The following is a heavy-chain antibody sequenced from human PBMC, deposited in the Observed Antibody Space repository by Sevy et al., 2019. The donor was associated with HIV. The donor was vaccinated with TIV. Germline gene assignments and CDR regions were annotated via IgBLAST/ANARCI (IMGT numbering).Heavy chain of an antibody. CDR2: IYYSGST. J-gene: IGHJ3*02. V-gene: IGHV4-39*01. Sequence: SETLSLTCTVSGGSISSSSYYWGWIRQPPGKGLEWIGSIYYSGSTYYNPSLKSRVTISLDTSKNQFSLKLSSVTAADTAVYYCARDFGVRKGGGSAFDIWGQGTMVTVSS. D-gene: IGHD3-3*01. CDR1: GGSISSSSYY. CDR3: ARDFGVRKGGGSAFDI.